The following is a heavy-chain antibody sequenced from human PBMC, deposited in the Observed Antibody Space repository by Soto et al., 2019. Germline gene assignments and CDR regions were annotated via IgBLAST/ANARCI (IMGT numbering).Heavy chain of an antibody. CDR2: IYYSGST. V-gene: IGHV4-39*01. CDR1: GCSISSSSYY. J-gene: IGHJ4*02. Sequence: SETLSLTCTVSGCSISSSSYYWGWIRQPPGEGLEWIGSIYYSGSTYYNPSLKSRVTISVDTSKNQFSLKLSSVTAADTAVYYCAKNSQATIRVGYDYWGQGTRVTVSS. D-gene: IGHD5-12*01. CDR3: AKNSQATIRVGYDY.